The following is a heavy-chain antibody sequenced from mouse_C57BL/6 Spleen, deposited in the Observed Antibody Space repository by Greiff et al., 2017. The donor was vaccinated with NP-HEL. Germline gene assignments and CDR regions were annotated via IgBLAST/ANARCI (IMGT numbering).Heavy chain of an antibody. CDR1: GYTFTSYW. CDR3: AITPPNYYGSSYYAMDY. V-gene: IGHV1-74*01. D-gene: IGHD1-1*01. CDR2: IHPSDSDT. J-gene: IGHJ4*01. Sequence: QVQLQQPGAELVKPGASVKVSCKASGYTFTSYWMHWVKQRPGQGLEWIGRIHPSDSDTNYNQKFKGKATLTVDKSSSTAYMQLSSLTSEDSAVYYCAITPPNYYGSSYYAMDYWGQGTSVTVSS.